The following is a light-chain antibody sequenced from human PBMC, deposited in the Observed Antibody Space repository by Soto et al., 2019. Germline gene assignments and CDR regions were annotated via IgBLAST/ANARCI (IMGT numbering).Light chain of an antibody. CDR3: SSDAGSNIYV. CDR1: SSDIGGYYY. J-gene: IGLJ1*01. V-gene: IGLV2-8*01. Sequence: QSVLTQPPSASGSPGQSVTISCTGTSSDIGGYYYVPWYQQHPGKAPKLMIYEVSKRPSGVPGRFSGSKSGNTASLTISGLQTEDEADYYCSSDAGSNIYVFGTGTKVTVL. CDR2: EVS.